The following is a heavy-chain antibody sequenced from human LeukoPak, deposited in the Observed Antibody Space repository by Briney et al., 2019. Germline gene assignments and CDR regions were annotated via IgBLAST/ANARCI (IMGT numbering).Heavy chain of an antibody. V-gene: IGHV1-2*02. CDR3: ARAAGIAVAGTSLDY. CDR2: INPNSGGT. D-gene: IGHD6-19*01. Sequence: PEASVKVSCKASGYTFTGYYMHWVRQAPGQGLEWMGWINPNSGGTNYAQKFQGRVTMTRDTSISTAYMELSRLRSDDTAVYYCARAAGIAVAGTSLDYWGQGTLVTVSS. CDR1: GYTFTGYY. J-gene: IGHJ4*02.